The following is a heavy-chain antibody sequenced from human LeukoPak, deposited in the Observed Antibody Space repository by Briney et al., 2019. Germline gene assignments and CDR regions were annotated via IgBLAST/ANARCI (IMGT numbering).Heavy chain of an antibody. CDR1: GGSIGSYY. CDR3: ARAPYYYDSSGYSLDI. CDR2: IYTSGST. D-gene: IGHD3-22*01. J-gene: IGHJ3*02. V-gene: IGHV4-4*07. Sequence: SETLSLTCTVSGGSIGSYYWSWIRQPAGKGLEWIGRIYTSGSTNYNPSLKSRVTMSVDTSKNQFSLKLSSVTAADTAVYYCARAPYYYDSSGYSLDIWGQGTMVTVSS.